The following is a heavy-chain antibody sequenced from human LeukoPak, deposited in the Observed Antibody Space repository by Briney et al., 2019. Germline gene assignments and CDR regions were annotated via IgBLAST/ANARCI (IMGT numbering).Heavy chain of an antibody. Sequence: PGGSLRLSCAASGFTFRSYGMHWVRQAPGKGLEWVAVISYDGSNKYYADSVKGRFTISRDNSKNTLYLQMNSLRAEDTAVYYCAKDRAIFGVVISFVDYWGQGTLVTVSS. CDR1: GFTFRSYG. D-gene: IGHD3-3*01. CDR3: AKDRAIFGVVISFVDY. CDR2: ISYDGSNK. V-gene: IGHV3-30*18. J-gene: IGHJ4*02.